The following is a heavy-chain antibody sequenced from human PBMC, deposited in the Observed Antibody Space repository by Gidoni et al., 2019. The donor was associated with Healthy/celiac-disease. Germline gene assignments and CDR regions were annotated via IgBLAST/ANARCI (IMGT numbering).Heavy chain of an antibody. Sequence: QVQLVESGGGVVQPGRSLRLSCSASGFTFSSYGMHWVRQAPGKGLEWVAVIWYDGSNKYYADSVKGRFTISRDNSKNTLYLQMNSLRAEDTAVYYCARDVLPRGYDSSGYYSPLDYWGQGTLVTVSS. V-gene: IGHV3-33*01. CDR1: GFTFSSYG. D-gene: IGHD3-22*01. CDR3: ARDVLPRGYDSSGYYSPLDY. J-gene: IGHJ4*02. CDR2: IWYDGSNK.